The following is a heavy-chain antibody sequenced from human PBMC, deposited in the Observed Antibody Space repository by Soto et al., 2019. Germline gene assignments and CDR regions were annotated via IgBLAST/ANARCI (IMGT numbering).Heavy chain of an antibody. V-gene: IGHV1-2*04. D-gene: IGHD6-19*01. J-gene: IGHJ4*02. CDR3: ARDDLYSSGWFDY. Sequence: ASVKVSCKASGYTFTSYAMHWVRHAPGQGLEWMGWINPNSGGTNYAQKFQGWVTMTRDTSISTAYMELSRLRSDDTAVYYCARDDLYSSGWFDYWGQGALVTVSS. CDR1: GYTFTSYA. CDR2: INPNSGGT.